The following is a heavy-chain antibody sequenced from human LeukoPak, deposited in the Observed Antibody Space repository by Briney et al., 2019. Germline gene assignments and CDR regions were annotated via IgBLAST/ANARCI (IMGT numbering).Heavy chain of an antibody. J-gene: IGHJ3*02. CDR1: GGSISSSDYY. D-gene: IGHD6-13*01. Sequence: SETLSLTCTVSGGSISSSDYYWGWIRQPPGKWLEWIGTIYYSGSTYYNPSLKSRVTISVDTSKNHFSLKLSSVTAADTAMYYCARHRGSNWYDAFDIWGQGTMVTVSS. CDR3: ARHRGSNWYDAFDI. V-gene: IGHV4-39*01. CDR2: IYYSGST.